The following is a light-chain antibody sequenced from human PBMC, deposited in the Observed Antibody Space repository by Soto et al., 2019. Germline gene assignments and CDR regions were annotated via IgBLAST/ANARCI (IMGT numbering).Light chain of an antibody. Sequence: QSVLTQPPSTSGTPGQRGTISCSGRTSNIGSNFVYWYQQLPGTAPKLLIYRDDQRPSGVPDRFSGSKSGTSASLAISGLRSEDEADYYCAAWDDSLSAWVFGGGTKLTVL. J-gene: IGLJ3*02. V-gene: IGLV1-47*01. CDR3: AAWDDSLSAWV. CDR1: TSNIGSNF. CDR2: RDD.